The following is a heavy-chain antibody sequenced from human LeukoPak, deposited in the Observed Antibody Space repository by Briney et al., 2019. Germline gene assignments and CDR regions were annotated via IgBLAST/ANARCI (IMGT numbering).Heavy chain of an antibody. Sequence: GASVKLSCKASGYPFTTFSLHWVRQAPGQGLEWMAISNPGIFTTTYAQKLQGRITVTSDTSTATVYMELRSLRLEDTAVYFCARDWAHGSFDFWGQGTLVTVSS. CDR1: GYPFTTFS. J-gene: IGHJ4*02. CDR3: ARDWAHGSFDF. V-gene: IGHV1-46*01. CDR2: SNPGIFTT. D-gene: IGHD3-16*01.